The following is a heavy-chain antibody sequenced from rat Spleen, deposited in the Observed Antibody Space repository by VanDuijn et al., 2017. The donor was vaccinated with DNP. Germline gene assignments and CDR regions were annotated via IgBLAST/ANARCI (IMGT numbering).Heavy chain of an antibody. CDR1: GFSFSGFY. CDR3: IRWNSGHFDF. Sequence: EVQLVESGGGLVQPGRSLKLSSAASGFSFSGFYMAWVRQAPTKGLEWVAYIGSDGYAPYYGDSVKGRFTISRDNAKSTLYLQMNSLRSEDMATYYCIRWNSGHFDFWGQGVMVTVSS. CDR2: IGSDGYAP. J-gene: IGHJ2*01. V-gene: IGHV5-22*01. D-gene: IGHD4-3*01.